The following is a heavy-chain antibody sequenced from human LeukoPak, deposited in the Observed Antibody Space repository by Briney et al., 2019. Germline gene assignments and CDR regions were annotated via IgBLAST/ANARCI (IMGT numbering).Heavy chain of an antibody. V-gene: IGHV3-11*01. CDR2: ISSSGGIT. J-gene: IGHJ5*02. Sequence: GGSLRLSCAAPGFIFSDYYMTWIRQAPGKGLEWVSYISSSGGITYYADSVKGRFTISRDNAKNSLYLEMNSLRDDDTAVYCARTGGAGSPSDTWGQGTLVTVSS. D-gene: IGHD3-10*01. CDR3: ARTGGAGSPSDT. CDR1: GFIFSDYY.